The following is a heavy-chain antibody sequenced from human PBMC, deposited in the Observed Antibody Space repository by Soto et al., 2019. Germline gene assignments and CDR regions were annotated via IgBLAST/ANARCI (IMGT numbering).Heavy chain of an antibody. Sequence: GGSLRLSCAASGFTFSSYSMNWVRQAPGKGLEWVSSISSSSSYIYYADSVKGRFTISRDNAKNSLYLQMNSLRAEDTAVYYCARDRLIMFGGMAVWGQGTTVTVSS. CDR2: ISSSSSYI. V-gene: IGHV3-21*01. CDR1: GFTFSSYS. D-gene: IGHD3-3*02. CDR3: ARDRLIMFGGMAV. J-gene: IGHJ6*02.